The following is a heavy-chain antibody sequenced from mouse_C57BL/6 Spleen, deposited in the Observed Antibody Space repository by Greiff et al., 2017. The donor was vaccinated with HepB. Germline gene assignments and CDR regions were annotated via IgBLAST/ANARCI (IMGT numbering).Heavy chain of an antibody. D-gene: IGHD2-1*01. CDR1: GYTFTSYW. CDR2: IDPSDSET. J-gene: IGHJ3*01. CDR3: ARRGFGNAWFAY. V-gene: IGHV1-52*01. Sequence: QVQLQQPGAELVRPGSSVKLSCKASGYTFTSYWMHWVKQRPIQGLEWIGNIDPSDSETHYNQKFKDKATLTVDKSSSTAYMQLSSLTSEDSAVYHCARRGFGNAWFAYWGQGTLVTVSA.